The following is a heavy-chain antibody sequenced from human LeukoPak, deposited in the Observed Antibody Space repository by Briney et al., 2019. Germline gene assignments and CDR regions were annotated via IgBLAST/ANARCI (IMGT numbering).Heavy chain of an antibody. D-gene: IGHD3-10*01. Sequence: GGSLRLSCAASGFTFSDHYMDWVRQAPGKGLEWVGRTRNKANSYTTEYAASVKGRFTISRDDSKNSLYLQMNSLKTEDMAVYYCARPSFSTSSGNPSDYWGQGTLVTVSS. CDR1: GFTFSDHY. J-gene: IGHJ4*02. CDR2: TRNKANSYTT. V-gene: IGHV3-72*01. CDR3: ARPSFSTSSGNPSDY.